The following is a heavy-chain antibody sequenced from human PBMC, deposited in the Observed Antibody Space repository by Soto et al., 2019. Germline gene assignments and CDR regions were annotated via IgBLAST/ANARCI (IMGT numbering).Heavy chain of an antibody. Sequence: QVQLVQSGAEVKKPGASVKVSCKASGYTFTSYGISLVRQAPGQGLEWMRWISAYNGNTNYAQKLQGRVTMTTDTSRSTAYMELRSRRSDDMAVYYCARSYSSGWYCRDDAFDIWGQGTMATVSS. CDR2: ISAYNGNT. CDR3: ARSYSSGWYCRDDAFDI. J-gene: IGHJ3*02. D-gene: IGHD6-19*01. V-gene: IGHV1-18*03. CDR1: GYTFTSYG.